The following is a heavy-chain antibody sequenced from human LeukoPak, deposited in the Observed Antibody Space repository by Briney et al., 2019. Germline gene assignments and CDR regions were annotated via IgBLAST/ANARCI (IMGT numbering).Heavy chain of an antibody. D-gene: IGHD3-10*01. CDR3: ARGRGSGSYYNSPGWFDP. CDR1: GFTFSSYA. V-gene: IGHV3-30-3*01. CDR2: ISYDGSNK. J-gene: IGHJ5*02. Sequence: GRSLRLSCAASGFTFSSYAMHWVRQAPGKGLEWVAVISYDGSNKYYADSVKGRFTISRDNSKNTLYLQMNSQRAEDTAVYYCARGRGSGSYYNSPGWFDPWGQGTLVTVSS.